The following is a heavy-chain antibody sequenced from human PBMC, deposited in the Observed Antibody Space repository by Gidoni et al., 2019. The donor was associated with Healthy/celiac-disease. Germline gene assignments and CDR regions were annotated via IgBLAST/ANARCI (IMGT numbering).Heavy chain of an antibody. CDR1: GGSFSGYY. Sequence: QVQLQQWGAGLLKPSETLSLTCAVYGGSFSGYYWSWIRQPPGKGLEWIGEINHSGSTNYNPSLKSRVTISVDTSKNQFSLKLSSVTAADTAVYYCARGLGDYEAYGMDVWGQGTTVTVSS. CDR2: INHSGST. V-gene: IGHV4-34*01. D-gene: IGHD4-17*01. J-gene: IGHJ6*02. CDR3: ARGLGDYEAYGMDV.